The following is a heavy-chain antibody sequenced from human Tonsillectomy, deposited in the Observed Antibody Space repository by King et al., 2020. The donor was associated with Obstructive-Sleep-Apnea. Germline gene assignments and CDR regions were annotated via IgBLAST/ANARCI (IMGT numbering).Heavy chain of an antibody. V-gene: IGHV3-9*01. CDR3: AKGKRGSTSWYFDY. D-gene: IGHD2-2*01. CDR1: GFTFDDYA. CDR2: ISCDSGSI. Sequence: VQLVESGGGLVQPGRSLRLSCEASGFTFDDYAMHWVRHAPGKGLEWVSAISCDSGSIGYADSVKGLFTISRDNAKNSLYLQMNGLRAEDTALYYCAKGKRGSTSWYFDYWGQGTLVTVSS. J-gene: IGHJ4*02.